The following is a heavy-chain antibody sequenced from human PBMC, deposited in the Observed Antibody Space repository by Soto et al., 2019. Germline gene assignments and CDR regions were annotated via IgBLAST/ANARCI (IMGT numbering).Heavy chain of an antibody. D-gene: IGHD4-17*01. CDR2: IWNDGSNK. Sequence: QVQLVESGGGVVQPGRSLRLSCAASGFTFSSYGMHWVRQAPGTGLEWVAVIWNDGSNKYYADSVKGRFTISRDNSKNTLDLQMNSLRAEDTAVYYCARGMTTAGMDVWGQGTTLTVSS. J-gene: IGHJ6*02. CDR1: GFTFSSYG. V-gene: IGHV3-33*01. CDR3: ARGMTTAGMDV.